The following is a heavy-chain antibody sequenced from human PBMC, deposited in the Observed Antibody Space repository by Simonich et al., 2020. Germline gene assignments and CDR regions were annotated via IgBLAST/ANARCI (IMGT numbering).Heavy chain of an antibody. J-gene: IGHJ4*02. V-gene: IGHV3-30*07. Sequence: QVQLVESGGGVVQPGRSLRLSCAASGFTFSCYAMHWVRQAPGKVIEWVAVIYYEESNKYFADSEKGRITISRDNSKNTLVLQMNSLRAEDTAVYYCARELSKNGEAAAGYYFDYWGQGTLVTVSS. CDR3: ARELSKNGEAAAGYYFDY. D-gene: IGHD6-13*01. CDR1: GFTFSCYA. CDR2: IYYEESNK.